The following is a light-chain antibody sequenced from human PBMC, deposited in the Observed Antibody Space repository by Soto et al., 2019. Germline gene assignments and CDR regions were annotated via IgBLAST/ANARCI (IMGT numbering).Light chain of an antibody. CDR1: QGVSRK. CDR3: QQYRTWPIT. V-gene: IGKV3-15*01. CDR2: GAS. J-gene: IGKJ4*01. Sequence: DIVMTQSPATLSVAPGERVTFSCRASQGVSRKLAWYQHKPGQAPRLLISGASTGATGIPARFSGSGSGTEFTLTISSLQSEDCAIYYCQQYRTWPITFGGGTKVDI.